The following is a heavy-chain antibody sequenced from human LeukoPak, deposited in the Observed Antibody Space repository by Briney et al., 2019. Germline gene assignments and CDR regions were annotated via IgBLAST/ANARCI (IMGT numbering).Heavy chain of an antibody. CDR3: ARVIAVARYFDY. D-gene: IGHD6-19*01. J-gene: IGHJ4*02. V-gene: IGHV3-23*01. CDR2: ISGSGGST. Sequence: GGSLRLSCAASGFTFSSYAMSWVRQAPGKGLEWVSAISGSGGSTYYADSVKGRFTISRDNSKNTLYLQMNSLRAEDTAVYYCARVIAVARYFDYWGQGTLVTVSS. CDR1: GFTFSSYA.